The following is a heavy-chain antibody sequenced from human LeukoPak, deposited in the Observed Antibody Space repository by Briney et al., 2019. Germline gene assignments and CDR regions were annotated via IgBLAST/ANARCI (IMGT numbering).Heavy chain of an antibody. V-gene: IGHV4-34*01. D-gene: IGHD3-22*01. CDR3: ARVGSSGYLDY. CDR1: GGSLSGYY. Sequence: SETLSLTCAVYGGSLSGYYWSWIRQAPGKGLEWIGEINHKGLEWIGEINRSGSTNYNPSLKSRVTISVDTSKNWLSLRLTSVTAADTAVYYCARVGSSGYLDYWGQGTLVTVSS. J-gene: IGHJ4*02. CDR2: INRSGST.